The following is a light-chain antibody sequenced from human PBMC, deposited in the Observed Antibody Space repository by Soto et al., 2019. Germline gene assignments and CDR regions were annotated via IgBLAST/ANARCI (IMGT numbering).Light chain of an antibody. J-gene: IGKJ2*01. V-gene: IGKV3-15*01. CDR3: QQYNRWPRT. CDR2: GAS. CDR1: QSVSSN. Sequence: EIVMTQSPVTLSVSPGERATLSCRASQSVSSNLAWYQQKPGQAPRLLINGASSRAIGIPVRFSGSGSGREFTPPISSLQSEDSAVYYCQQYNRWPRTFGQGTKLEIK.